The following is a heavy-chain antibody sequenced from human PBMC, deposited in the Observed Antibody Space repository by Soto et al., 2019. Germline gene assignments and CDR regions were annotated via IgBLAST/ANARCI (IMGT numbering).Heavy chain of an antibody. CDR1: GFTFSSYS. CDR3: ADLSRYWTSSNCD. D-gene: IGHD2-2*01. Sequence: DVRLLESGGGLVQPGGSLRLSCAASGFTFSSYSMSWVRQAPGKGLEWVSTIGTSASTYYGDSVRGRFTISRDNSRNTLYMKMNSLRAEDTAVYYCADLSRYWTSSNCDWGQGTLVTVSS. J-gene: IGHJ4*02. CDR2: IGTSAST. V-gene: IGHV3-23*01.